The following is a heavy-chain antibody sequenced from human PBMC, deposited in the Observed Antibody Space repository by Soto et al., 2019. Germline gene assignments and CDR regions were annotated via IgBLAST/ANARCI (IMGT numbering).Heavy chain of an antibody. V-gene: IGHV3-9*01. CDR2: ISWNSGSI. CDR1: GFTFDDYA. CDR3: AKGYTAMGFDY. D-gene: IGHD5-18*01. Sequence: EVQLVESGGGLVQPGRSLRLSCAASGFTFDDYAMHWVRQAPGKGLEWVSGISWNSGSIGYADSVKGRFTISRDNAKNSLYLQMNSLRAEDTALYYCAKGYTAMGFDYWGQGTLVTVSS. J-gene: IGHJ4*02.